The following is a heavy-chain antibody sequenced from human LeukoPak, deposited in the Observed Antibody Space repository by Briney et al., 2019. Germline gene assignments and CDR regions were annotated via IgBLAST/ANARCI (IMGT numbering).Heavy chain of an antibody. J-gene: IGHJ4*02. V-gene: IGHV3-23*01. Sequence: GGSLRLSCAASGFTFSSYAMSWVRQAPGKGLEWISAISGSGGSTYYADSVKGRFTISRDNSKNTLYLQMNSLRAEDTAVYYCAKGAGELWFGELLFASPWGQGTLVTVSS. CDR1: GFTFSSYA. D-gene: IGHD3-10*01. CDR2: ISGSGGST. CDR3: AKGAGELWFGELLFASP.